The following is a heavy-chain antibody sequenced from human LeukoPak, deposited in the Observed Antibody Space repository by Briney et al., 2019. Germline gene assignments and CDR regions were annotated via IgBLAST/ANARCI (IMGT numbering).Heavy chain of an antibody. CDR1: GFTFSDYY. CDR3: ARDDLGYSSSMIDY. D-gene: IGHD6-13*01. CDR2: ISSSSSYI. J-gene: IGHJ4*02. Sequence: GGSLRLSCAASGFTFSDYYMSWIRQAPGKGLEWVSSISSSSSYIYYADSVKGRFTISRDNAKNSLYLQMNSLRAEDTAVYYCARDDLGYSSSMIDYWGQGTLVTVSS. V-gene: IGHV3-11*06.